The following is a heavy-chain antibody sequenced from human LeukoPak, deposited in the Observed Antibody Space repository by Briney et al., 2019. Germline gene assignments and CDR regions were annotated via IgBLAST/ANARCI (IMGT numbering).Heavy chain of an antibody. CDR1: GFRFSSYW. D-gene: IGHD5-12*01. Sequence: GGSLRLSCADSGFRFSSYWMSWVGQAPGKGQEWVANIKEDGSEKYYVVSLKGRFTISRDNAKSSLSLQLNSLRAEDTAVYYCAREQGWLQFDNWGQGTLVTVSS. J-gene: IGHJ4*02. V-gene: IGHV3-7*05. CDR3: AREQGWLQFDN. CDR2: IKEDGSEK.